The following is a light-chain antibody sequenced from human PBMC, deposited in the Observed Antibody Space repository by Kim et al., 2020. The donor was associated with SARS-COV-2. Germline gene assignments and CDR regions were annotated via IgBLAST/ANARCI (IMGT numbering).Light chain of an antibody. CDR1: QNINSY. Sequence: ASVGDRITITCRASQNINSYFNLYQQKPGKAPNLLIYATSTLESGVPSRFSGSRSGTTFTLTISSLQPEDFATYYCQQSYIAPYAFGQGTKLEI. CDR3: QQSYIAPYA. V-gene: IGKV1-39*01. J-gene: IGKJ2*01. CDR2: ATS.